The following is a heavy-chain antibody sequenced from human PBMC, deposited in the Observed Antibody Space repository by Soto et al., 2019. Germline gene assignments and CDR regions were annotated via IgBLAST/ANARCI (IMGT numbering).Heavy chain of an antibody. Sequence: SETLSLTCTVSGGSISSYYWSWIRQPPGKGLEWIGYIYYSGSTNYNPSLKGRVTISVDTSKNQFSLKLSSLTAADTDVYYCARSWGYGSDAFDIWGQGTMVTVSS. V-gene: IGHV4-59*08. CDR2: IYYSGST. J-gene: IGHJ3*02. D-gene: IGHD5-12*01. CDR3: ARSWGYGSDAFDI. CDR1: GGSISSYY.